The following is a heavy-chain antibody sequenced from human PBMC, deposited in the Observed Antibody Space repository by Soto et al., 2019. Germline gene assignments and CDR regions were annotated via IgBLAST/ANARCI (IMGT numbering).Heavy chain of an antibody. Sequence: SVKVSCKASGYTFTSYDINWVRQANGQGLERMGWMNPNSGNTGYAQKFQGRVTMTRNTSISTAYMELSSLRSEDTAVYYCARANGYSSSWYSDYWGQRTRVTVSS. CDR1: GYTFTSYD. CDR3: ARANGYSSSWYSDY. J-gene: IGHJ4*02. CDR2: MNPNSGNT. D-gene: IGHD6-13*01. V-gene: IGHV1-8*01.